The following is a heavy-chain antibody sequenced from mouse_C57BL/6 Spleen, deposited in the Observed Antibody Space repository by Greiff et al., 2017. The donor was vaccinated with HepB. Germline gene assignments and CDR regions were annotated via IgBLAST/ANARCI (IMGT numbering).Heavy chain of an antibody. Sequence: EVMLVESGGGLVKPGGSLKLSCAASGFTFSSYAMSWVSQTPEKRLEWVATISDGGSYTYYADNVKGRFTISRDNATNNLYLQMSHLKSEDTAMYYCAREGRYFAVWGTGTTVTVSS. CDR1: GFTFSSYA. J-gene: IGHJ1*03. CDR2: ISDGGSYT. CDR3: AREGRYFAV. V-gene: IGHV5-4*01.